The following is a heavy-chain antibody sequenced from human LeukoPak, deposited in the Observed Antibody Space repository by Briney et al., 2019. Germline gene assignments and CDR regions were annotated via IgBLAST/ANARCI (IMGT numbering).Heavy chain of an antibody. CDR3: ARDGDENSSSWSWFDP. Sequence: ASVKVSCKASGYTFTNYYMHWVRQAPGQGLEWMGIINPSGGSTTYAQKFQGRVTMTGDTSTSTVYMELSSPRSEDTAVYFCARDGDENSSSWSWFDPWGQGTLVTVSS. CDR2: INPSGGST. J-gene: IGHJ5*02. CDR1: GYTFTNYY. D-gene: IGHD6-13*01. V-gene: IGHV1-46*01.